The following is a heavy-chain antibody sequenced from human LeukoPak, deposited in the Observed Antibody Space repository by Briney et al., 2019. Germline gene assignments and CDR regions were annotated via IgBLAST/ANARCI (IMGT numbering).Heavy chain of an antibody. CDR1: GFTLNTFT. D-gene: IGHD3-10*01. J-gene: IGHJ6*03. CDR3: ARSGIKMVRGVIIKSPYHMDV. V-gene: IGHV3-21*01. CDR2: ICSSGSYI. Sequence: PGGSLRLSCAASGFTLNTFTMNWVRQAPGKGLEWVSSICSSGSYIYYADTLRGRFTISRDDAKNSLSLHMDSLRAEDTSLYYCARSGIKMVRGVIIKSPYHMDVWGKGTTVTVSS.